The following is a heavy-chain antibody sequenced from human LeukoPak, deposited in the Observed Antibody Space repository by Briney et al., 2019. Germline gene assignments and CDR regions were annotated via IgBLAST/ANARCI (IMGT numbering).Heavy chain of an antibody. D-gene: IGHD4-17*01. CDR1: GFTFSNYQ. V-gene: IGHV3-21*01. J-gene: IGHJ4*02. CDR3: ARGGSTTTMTTDFDY. Sequence: SGGSLRLSCAASGFTFSNYQMNWVRQAPGKGLEWVSCISTSSSYIYYADSAKGRFTISRDNAKNSLYLQMNSLRAEDTAVYYCARGGSTTTMTTDFDYWGQGTLVTVSS. CDR2: ISTSSSYI.